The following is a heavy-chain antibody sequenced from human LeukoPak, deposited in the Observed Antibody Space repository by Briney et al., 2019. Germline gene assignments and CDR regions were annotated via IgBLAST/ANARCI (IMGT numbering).Heavy chain of an antibody. V-gene: IGHV7-4-1*02. J-gene: IGHJ4*02. D-gene: IGHD6-13*01. Sequence: ASVKVSCKASGYTFTSYAVNWVRQAPGQGLEWMGWINTNTGNPTYAQGFTGRFVFSLDTSVSTAYLQISSLKAEDTAVYYCARADRRIAAAGIVGGLAVYWGQGTLVTVSS. CDR1: GYTFTSYA. CDR2: INTNTGNP. CDR3: ARADRRIAAAGIVGGLAVY.